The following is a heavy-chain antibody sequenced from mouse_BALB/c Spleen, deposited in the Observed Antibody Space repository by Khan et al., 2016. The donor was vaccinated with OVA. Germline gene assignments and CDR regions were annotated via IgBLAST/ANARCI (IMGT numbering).Heavy chain of an antibody. CDR3: AKLLWSHYYAMDY. CDR2: IWGGGNT. Sequence: QVQLQQSGPGLVAPSQSLSITCTVSGFSLTDYGVSWIRQPPGKGLEWLGLIWGGGNTYYNSVLKSRLSISKDNSKSQVFLKMNSLQTDDTAMYYCAKLLWSHYYAMDYWGQGTSVTVSS. V-gene: IGHV2-6-5*01. D-gene: IGHD1-1*02. CDR1: GFSLTDYG. J-gene: IGHJ4*01.